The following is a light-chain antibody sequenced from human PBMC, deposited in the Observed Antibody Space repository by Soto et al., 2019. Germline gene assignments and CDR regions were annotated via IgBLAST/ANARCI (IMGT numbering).Light chain of an antibody. Sequence: EIVLTQSPGTLSLSPGERATLSCWASPSLSSSYLAWYQQKPGQAPRLLIYGVFTRATGIPDRFSGSGSGTDFTLTISRLEPEDFAVYYCQQYCSSLTFGPGTKVDIK. CDR2: GVF. CDR1: PSLSSSY. V-gene: IGKV3-20*01. CDR3: QQYCSSLT. J-gene: IGKJ3*01.